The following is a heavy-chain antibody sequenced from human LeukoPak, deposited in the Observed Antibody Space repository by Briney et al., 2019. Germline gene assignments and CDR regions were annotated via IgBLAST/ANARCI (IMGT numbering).Heavy chain of an antibody. CDR2: ISSSGSTI. D-gene: IGHD6-13*01. J-gene: IGHJ4*02. V-gene: IGHV3-48*03. CDR3: ARATRLGIAAAGTDY. Sequence: GGSLRLSCAASGFTFSSYEMNWVRQAPGKGLEWVSYISSSGSTIYYADSVKGRFTISRDNAKNSLYLQMNSLRAGDTAVYYCARATRLGIAAAGTDYWGQGTLVTVSS. CDR1: GFTFSSYE.